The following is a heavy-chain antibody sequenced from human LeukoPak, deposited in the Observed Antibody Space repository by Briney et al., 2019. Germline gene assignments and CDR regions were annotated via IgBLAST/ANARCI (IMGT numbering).Heavy chain of an antibody. CDR1: GYTFTSYG. Sequence: VASVKVSCKASGYTFTSYGISWVRQAPGQGLEWMGWISAYNGNTNYAQKLQGRVTMTTDTSTSTAYMELRSLRSDDTAVYYCAREYDSGSYTGIDYWGQGTLVTVSS. CDR2: ISAYNGNT. J-gene: IGHJ4*02. V-gene: IGHV1-18*01. D-gene: IGHD3-10*01. CDR3: AREYDSGSYTGIDY.